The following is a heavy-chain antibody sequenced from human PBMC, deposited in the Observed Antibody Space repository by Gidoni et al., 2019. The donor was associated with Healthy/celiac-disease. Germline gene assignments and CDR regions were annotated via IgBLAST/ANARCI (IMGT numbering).Heavy chain of an antibody. D-gene: IGHD2-8*01. CDR2: IYYSGST. Sequence: QVQLQESGPGLVKPSETLSLTCTVSGGSISSYYWSWIRQPPGKGLEWIGYIYYSGSTNYNPSLKSRVTISVDTSKNQFSLKLSSVTAADTAVYYCARHFTKNDWYFDLWGRGTLVTVSS. CDR1: GGSISSYY. J-gene: IGHJ2*01. V-gene: IGHV4-59*08. CDR3: ARHFTKNDWYFDL.